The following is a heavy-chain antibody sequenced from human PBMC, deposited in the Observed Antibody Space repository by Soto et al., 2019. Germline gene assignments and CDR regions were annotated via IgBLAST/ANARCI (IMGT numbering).Heavy chain of an antibody. D-gene: IGHD5-12*01. CDR3: ARLNVNIVATAHDAFDI. V-gene: IGHV1-69*02. CDR2: IIPILGIA. J-gene: IGHJ3*02. Sequence: ASVKVSCKASGGTFSSYTISWVRQAPGQGLEWMGRIIPILGIANYAQKFQGRVTITADKSTSTAYMELSSLRSEDTAVYYCARLNVNIVATAHDAFDIWGQGTMVTVSS. CDR1: GGTFSSYT.